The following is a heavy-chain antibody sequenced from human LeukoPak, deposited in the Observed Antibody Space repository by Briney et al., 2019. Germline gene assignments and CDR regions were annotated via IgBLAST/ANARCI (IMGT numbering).Heavy chain of an antibody. D-gene: IGHD3-10*01. CDR2: INPSGGST. J-gene: IGHJ4*02. V-gene: IGHV1-46*01. CDR1: GYTFTSYY. Sequence: ASVKVSCKASGYTFTSYYMHWVRQAPGQGLKWMGIINPSGGSTNYAQNFQGRLTMTRDTSTSTVYMELSSLRSEDTAVYYCARGNYYASGSYYYYFDYWGQGTLVTVPS. CDR3: ARGNYYASGSYYYYFDY.